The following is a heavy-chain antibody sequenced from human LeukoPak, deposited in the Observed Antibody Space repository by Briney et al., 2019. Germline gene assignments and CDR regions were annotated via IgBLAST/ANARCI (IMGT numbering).Heavy chain of an antibody. D-gene: IGHD3-3*01. CDR2: ISYDGSNK. Sequence: PGGSLRLSCAASGFTFSSYAMHWVRQPPGKGLEWVAVISYDGSNKYYADSVKGRFTISRDNSKNTLYLQMNSLRAEDTAVYYCARDLELRSGRGNDYWGQGTLVTVSS. J-gene: IGHJ4*02. CDR3: ARDLELRSGRGNDY. CDR1: GFTFSSYA. V-gene: IGHV3-30*01.